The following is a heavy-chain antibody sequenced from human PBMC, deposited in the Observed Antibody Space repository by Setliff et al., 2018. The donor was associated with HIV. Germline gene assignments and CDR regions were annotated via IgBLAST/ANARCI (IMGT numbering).Heavy chain of an antibody. V-gene: IGHV4-38-2*02. CDR3: ARGNDYYDSSGYFPPDY. J-gene: IGHJ4*02. CDR2: IYHSGST. D-gene: IGHD3-22*01. Sequence: SETLSLTCTVSGYSISSGYYWGWIRQPPGKGLEWIGSIYHSGSTYYHPSLKSRVTISVDTSKNQFSLKLSSVTAADTAVYYCARGNDYYDSSGYFPPDYWGQGTLVTVSS. CDR1: GYSISSGYY.